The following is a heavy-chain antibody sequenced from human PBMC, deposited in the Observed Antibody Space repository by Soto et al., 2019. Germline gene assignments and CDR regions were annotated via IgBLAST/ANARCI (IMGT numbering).Heavy chain of an antibody. CDR3: AKDGNWGSHKDY. CDR2: ISGSGGTT. V-gene: IGHV3-23*01. D-gene: IGHD7-27*01. CDR1: GFTFSSYA. Sequence: GGSLRLSCAASGFTFSSYAMSWVRPAPGKGLEWVSAISGSGGTTYYADSVKGRFTITRDTSKNTLYLQMNSLRAEDTAVYYCAKDGNWGSHKDYWGQGTLVTVSS. J-gene: IGHJ4*02.